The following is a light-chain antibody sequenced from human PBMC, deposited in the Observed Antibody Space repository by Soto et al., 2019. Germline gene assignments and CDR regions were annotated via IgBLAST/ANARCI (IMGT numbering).Light chain of an antibody. J-gene: IGKJ2*01. Sequence: DIVMTQSPDSLAVSLGERATINCKSSRSVLYSSNNKNYLAWYQQKPGQPPKLLIYCASTRESGVPDRFSGSGSGTDFALTISSLQAEDVAVYSCQQYYSTPYTFGQGTKLEIK. CDR1: RSVLYSSNNKNY. CDR2: CAS. CDR3: QQYYSTPYT. V-gene: IGKV4-1*01.